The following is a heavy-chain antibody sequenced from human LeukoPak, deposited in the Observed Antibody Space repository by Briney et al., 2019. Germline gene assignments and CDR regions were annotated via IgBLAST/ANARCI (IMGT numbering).Heavy chain of an antibody. Sequence: ETLSLTCTVSGGSISSGDYYWSWIRQPPGKGLEWVSAISGSSGNTYYADSVKGRFTISRDNSKDTLYLQMNSLGVEDTAIYYCARGKTGAGTGGHNFDYWGQGTLVTISS. CDR2: ISGSSGNT. J-gene: IGHJ4*02. CDR1: GGSISSGDYY. CDR3: ARGKTGAGTGGHNFDY. D-gene: IGHD6-19*01. V-gene: IGHV3-23*01.